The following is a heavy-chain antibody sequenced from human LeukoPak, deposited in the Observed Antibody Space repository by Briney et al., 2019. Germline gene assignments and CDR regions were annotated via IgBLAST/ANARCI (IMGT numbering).Heavy chain of an antibody. CDR3: ARGGYYEYGMDV. Sequence: GSLRLSCAASGFTFSSYDMHWVRQATGKGLEWVSAIGTAGDTYYPGSVKGRFTISRENAKNSLYLQMNSLRAGDTAVYYCARGGYYEYGMDVWGQGTTVTVSS. J-gene: IGHJ6*02. V-gene: IGHV3-13*01. CDR2: IGTAGDT. CDR1: GFTFSSYD.